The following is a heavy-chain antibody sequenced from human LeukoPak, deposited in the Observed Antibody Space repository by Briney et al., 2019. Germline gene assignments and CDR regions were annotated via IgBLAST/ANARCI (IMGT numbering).Heavy chain of an antibody. J-gene: IGHJ4*02. V-gene: IGHV3-23*01. CDR1: GFTFSSYA. D-gene: IGHD6-19*01. CDR2: TSGSGRSI. CDR3: AKDMNSWRDGSGLGDYFDY. Sequence: GGSLRLSCAASGFTFSSYAMSWVRQAPGKGLEWVSGTSGSGRSIHYADSVRGRFTISRDNSKNTLYLQMNSLRADDTAVYYCAKDMNSWRDGSGLGDYFDYWGQGTLVTVSS.